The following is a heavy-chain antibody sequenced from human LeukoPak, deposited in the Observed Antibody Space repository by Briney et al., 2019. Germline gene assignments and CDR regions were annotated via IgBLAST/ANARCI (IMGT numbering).Heavy chain of an antibody. J-gene: IGHJ4*02. CDR2: IHHSGST. CDR3: AREGDSSVYYDY. D-gene: IGHD3-22*01. CDR1: RGSFSGYY. V-gene: IGHV4-34*01. Sequence: SETLSLTCAVSRGSFSGYYWSWIRQPPGKGPEWIGEIHHSGSTNYNPSLKSRVTISVDTYKKQFSLKLSSVTAADTAVYYCAREGDSSVYYDYWGQGTLVTVSS.